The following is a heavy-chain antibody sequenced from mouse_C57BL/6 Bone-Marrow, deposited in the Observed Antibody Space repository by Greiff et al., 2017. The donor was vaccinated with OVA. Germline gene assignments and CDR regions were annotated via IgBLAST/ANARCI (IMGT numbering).Heavy chain of an antibody. CDR1: GYAFSSSW. V-gene: IGHV1-82*01. CDR3: ARATGYGISSWFAD. J-gene: IGHJ3*01. D-gene: IGHD1-1*01. Sequence: QVQLQQSGPELVKPGASVKISCKASGYAFSSSWMNWVKQRPGKGLEWIGRIYPGDGDTNYNGKFKGKATLTADKSSSTAYMQLSSLTSEDSAVYFCARATGYGISSWFADWGQGTLVTVSA. CDR2: IYPGDGDT.